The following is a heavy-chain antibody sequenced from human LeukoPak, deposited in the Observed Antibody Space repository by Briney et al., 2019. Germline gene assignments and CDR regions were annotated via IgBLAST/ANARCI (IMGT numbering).Heavy chain of an antibody. D-gene: IGHD4-23*01. V-gene: IGHV1-69*13. CDR2: IIPIFGTA. CDR1: GGTFSSYA. Sequence: EASVKVSCKASGGTFSSYAISWVRQAPEQGLEWLEGIIPIFGTANYAQKFQGRVTITADESTSTAYMELSSLRSEDTAVYYCARDLLRWGGNSASYTDYWGQGTLVTVSS. J-gene: IGHJ4*02. CDR3: ARDLLRWGGNSASYTDY.